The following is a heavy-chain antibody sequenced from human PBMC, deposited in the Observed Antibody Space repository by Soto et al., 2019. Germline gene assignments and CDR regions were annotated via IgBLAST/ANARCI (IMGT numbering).Heavy chain of an antibody. D-gene: IGHD6-19*01. CDR1: GYSFTSYG. J-gene: IGHJ4*02. V-gene: IGHV1-18*01. CDR3: AGVWYSGGWTAFDY. Sequence: QVQLVQSGGEVKKPGASVKVSCKASGYSFTSYGICWVRQAPGRGLEWMGWISVYNGKTNYAQKLQGRVTMTTDTSTSTAYMELRNLGSDDTAVYYCAGVWYSGGWTAFDYWGQGTVVTVSS. CDR2: ISVYNGKT.